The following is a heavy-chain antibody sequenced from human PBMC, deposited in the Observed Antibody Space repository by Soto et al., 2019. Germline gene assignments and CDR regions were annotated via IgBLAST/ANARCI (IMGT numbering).Heavy chain of an antibody. CDR1: GFPFSSYG. CDR3: ARSGG. CDR2: IWYDGSNK. D-gene: IGHD6-19*01. V-gene: IGHV3-33*01. J-gene: IGHJ4*02. Sequence: QVQLVESGGGVVQPGRSLRLSCAASGFPFSSYGMHWVRQAPGKGLEWVAVIWYDGSNKYYADSVKGRFTISRDNSKNMLYLQMNSLRTEDTAVYYCARSGGWGQGTLVTVSS.